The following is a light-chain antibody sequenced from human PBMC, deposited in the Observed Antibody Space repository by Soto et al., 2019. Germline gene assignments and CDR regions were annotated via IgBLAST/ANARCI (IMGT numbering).Light chain of an antibody. CDR2: KAS. V-gene: IGKV1-5*03. J-gene: IGKJ4*01. CDR3: QQYKSYSLT. CDR1: QSISSW. Sequence: DIQITQSPATLSASVGDRVSSTCRASQSISSWLAWYQRKPGKAPKLLIYKASSFQSGVPSRFSGSGSGTEFTLTISSLQPDDFATYYCQQYKSYSLTFGGGTKVDI.